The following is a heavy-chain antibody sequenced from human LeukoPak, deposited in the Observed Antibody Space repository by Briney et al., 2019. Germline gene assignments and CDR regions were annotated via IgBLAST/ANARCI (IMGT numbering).Heavy chain of an antibody. CDR1: GFTFSSYS. CDR3: AKGLWFGAKYYYYYGMDV. CDR2: ISSSSSYI. J-gene: IGHJ6*02. D-gene: IGHD3-10*01. V-gene: IGHV3-21*01. Sequence: GGSLRLSCAASGFTFSSYSMNWVRQAPGKGLEWVSSISSSSSYIYYADSVKGRFTISRDNAKNSLYLQMNSLRAEDTAVYYCAKGLWFGAKYYYYYGMDVWGQGTTVTVSS.